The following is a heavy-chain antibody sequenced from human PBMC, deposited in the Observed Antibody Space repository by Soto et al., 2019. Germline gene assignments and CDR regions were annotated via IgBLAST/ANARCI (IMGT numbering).Heavy chain of an antibody. Sequence: QVQLVQSGAEVKKPGASVKVSGKASGYTFTRYGISWVRQSPGQGLEWMGWISAYNGNTNYAQKLQGRVTMTTDTSTSTAYMELRSLRSDDTAVYYCARGPYYYDSSGHNDYWGQGTLVTVSS. V-gene: IGHV1-18*01. CDR3: ARGPYYYDSSGHNDY. CDR2: ISAYNGNT. D-gene: IGHD3-22*01. J-gene: IGHJ4*02. CDR1: GYTFTRYG.